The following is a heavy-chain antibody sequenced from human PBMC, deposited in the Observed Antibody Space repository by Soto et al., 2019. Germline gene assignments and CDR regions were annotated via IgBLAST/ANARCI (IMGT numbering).Heavy chain of an antibody. CDR2: ISGSGGST. CDR3: AKDSNYIVVVPAATDLSDY. V-gene: IGHV3-23*01. Sequence: GGALRLSCAASGFTFSSYAMSWVRQAPGKGLEWVSAISGSGGSTYYADSVKGRFTISRDNSKNTLYLQMNSLRAEDTAVYYCAKDSNYIVVVPAATDLSDYWGQGTLVTVSS. D-gene: IGHD2-2*01. CDR1: GFTFSSYA. J-gene: IGHJ4*02.